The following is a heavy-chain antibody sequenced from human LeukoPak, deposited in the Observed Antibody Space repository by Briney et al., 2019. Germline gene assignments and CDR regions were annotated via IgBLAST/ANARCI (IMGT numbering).Heavy chain of an antibody. Sequence: GGSLRLSCAASGFIFSTYSMNWVRQAPGKGLEWIPFISSGGSTIYYADSVKGRLTISRDNAKNSLYLQMNSLRAEDTAVYYCAREDDFLNGHYTIDYWGQGTLVTVSS. D-gene: IGHD3-3*01. V-gene: IGHV3-48*01. CDR3: AREDDFLNGHYTIDY. CDR1: GFIFSTYS. J-gene: IGHJ4*02. CDR2: ISSGGSTI.